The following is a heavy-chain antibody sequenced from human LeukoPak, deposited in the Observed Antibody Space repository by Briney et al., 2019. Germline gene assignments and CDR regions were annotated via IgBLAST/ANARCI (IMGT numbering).Heavy chain of an antibody. CDR1: GGSISSSGYY. CDR2: IYYSGNT. CDR3: ATQTTVTSYYFDY. J-gene: IGHJ4*02. Sequence: PSGTLSLTCTVSGGSISSSGYYWGWIRQPPGKGLEWIGSIYYSGNTYYGPSLKSRVTISVDTSKKQFSLKLSSVTAADTAVYYCATQTTVTSYYFDYWGQGTLVTVSS. V-gene: IGHV4-39*01. D-gene: IGHD4-17*01.